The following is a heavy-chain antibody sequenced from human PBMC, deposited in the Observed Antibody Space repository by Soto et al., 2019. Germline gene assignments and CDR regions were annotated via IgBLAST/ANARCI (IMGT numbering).Heavy chain of an antibody. V-gene: IGHV3-21*01. J-gene: IGHJ6*02. CDR1: GFTFSSYS. D-gene: IGHD6-13*01. CDR2: ISSSSSYI. CDR3: ARDLGRAASYYYYGMGV. Sequence: EVQLVESGGGLVKPGGSLRLSCAASGFTFSSYSMNWVRQAPGKGLEWVSSISSSSSYIYYADSVKGRFTISRDNAKNSLYLQMNSLRAEDTAVYYCARDLGRAASYYYYGMGVWGQGTTVTVSS.